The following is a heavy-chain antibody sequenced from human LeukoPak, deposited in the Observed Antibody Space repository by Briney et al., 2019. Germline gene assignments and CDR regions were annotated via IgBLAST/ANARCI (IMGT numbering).Heavy chain of an antibody. J-gene: IGHJ3*02. CDR2: ISSSGST. V-gene: IGHV4-61*02. D-gene: IGHD3-22*01. CDR3: ARGPYSYDSSGAFDI. Sequence: SETLSLTCTVSGDSISSGDYYWSWIRQPAGKGLEWIGRISSSGSTNYNPSLKSRVTISVGTSKNQFSLKRSSVTAADTAVYFCARGPYSYDSSGAFDIWGQGTMVTVSS. CDR1: GDSISSGDYY.